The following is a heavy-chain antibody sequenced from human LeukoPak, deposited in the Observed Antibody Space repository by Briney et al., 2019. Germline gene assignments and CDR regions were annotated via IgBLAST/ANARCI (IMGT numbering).Heavy chain of an antibody. CDR1: GLTFGDYA. V-gene: IGHV3-49*04. J-gene: IGHJ4*02. Sequence: GGSLRLSCTASGLTFGDYAMTWVRQAPGKGLEWVGFIRSKIYGGTPEYAASVKGRFTISRDDSKGVAYLQMNSLKTEDTAVYYCTRDQTPYYWGQGTLVTISS. CDR2: IRSKIYGGTP. CDR3: TRDQTPYY.